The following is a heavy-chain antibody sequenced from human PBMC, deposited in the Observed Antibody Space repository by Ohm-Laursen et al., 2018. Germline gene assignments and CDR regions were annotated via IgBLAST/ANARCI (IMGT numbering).Heavy chain of an antibody. CDR2: INHSGRT. Sequence: TLSLTCAVYGGSFSGYHWSWIRQPPGQGLEWIGEINHSGRTKYNPSLKSRVTISEDTSKNQFSLKLSSVTAADTAVYYCARRYGSGSNYAFEIWGQGTMVTVSS. CDR1: GGSFSGYH. V-gene: IGHV4-34*01. J-gene: IGHJ3*02. CDR3: ARRYGSGSNYAFEI. D-gene: IGHD3-10*01.